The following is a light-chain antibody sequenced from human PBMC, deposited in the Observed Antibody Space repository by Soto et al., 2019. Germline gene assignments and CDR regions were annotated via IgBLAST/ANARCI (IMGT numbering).Light chain of an antibody. CDR1: QSVSSNY. J-gene: IGKJ2*01. V-gene: IGKV3-20*01. Sequence: EIVLTQTPGTLSLSPGERVTLSCRASQSVSSNYLAWYQQKPGQAPSLLIYGASSRATGIPDRFRGSGSGTDFTLTISSLEPEDFAVYYCQQYGSSPYTFGQGTKLEIK. CDR2: GAS. CDR3: QQYGSSPYT.